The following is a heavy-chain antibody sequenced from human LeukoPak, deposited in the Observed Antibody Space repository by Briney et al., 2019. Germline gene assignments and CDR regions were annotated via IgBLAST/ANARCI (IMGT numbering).Heavy chain of an antibody. D-gene: IGHD3-16*02. J-gene: IGHJ5*02. CDR3: ATEYYDYVWGSYRYDNWFDP. V-gene: IGHV1-24*01. CDR2: FDPEDGET. Sequence: GASVKVSCKVSGYTLTELSMHWVRQAPGKGLEWMGGFDPEDGETIYAQKFQGRVTMTEDTSTDTACMELSSLRSEDTAVYYCATEYYDYVWGSYRYDNWFDPWGQGTLVTVSS. CDR1: GYTLTELS.